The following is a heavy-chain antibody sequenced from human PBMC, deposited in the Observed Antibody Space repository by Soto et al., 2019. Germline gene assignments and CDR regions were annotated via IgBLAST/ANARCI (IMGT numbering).Heavy chain of an antibody. V-gene: IGHV3-66*01. D-gene: IGHD3-10*01. J-gene: IGHJ5*02. CDR2: IYSGGST. CDR3: ASRGVRGVLGFDP. CDR1: GFAVSSNY. Sequence: EVQLVESGGGLVQPGGSLRLSCAASGFAVSSNYMSWVRQAPGKGLEWVSVIYSGGSTYYADSVKGRFTISRDNSKNTLYLQMNSLRAEDTAVYYCASRGVRGVLGFDPWGQGTLVTVSS.